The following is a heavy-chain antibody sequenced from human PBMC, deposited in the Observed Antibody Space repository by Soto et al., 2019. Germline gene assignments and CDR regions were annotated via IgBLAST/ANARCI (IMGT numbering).Heavy chain of an antibody. CDR3: AKGEPYYYDSSGLLFAY. Sequence: GSLRLSCAASGFTFDDYAMHWVRQAPGKGLEWVSLISWDGGSTYYADSVKGRFTISGDNSKNSLYLQMNSLRAEDTALYYCAKGEPYYYDSSGLLFAYWGQGTLVTVSS. V-gene: IGHV3-43D*04. CDR2: ISWDGGST. CDR1: GFTFDDYA. D-gene: IGHD3-22*01. J-gene: IGHJ4*02.